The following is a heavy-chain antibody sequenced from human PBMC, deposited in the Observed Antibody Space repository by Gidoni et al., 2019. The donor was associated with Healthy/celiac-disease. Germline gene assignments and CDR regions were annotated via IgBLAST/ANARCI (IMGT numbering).Heavy chain of an antibody. V-gene: IGHV4-59*01. CDR1: GGSISSYY. CDR3: AREFSGLRFFVPQGDFDL. J-gene: IGHJ2*01. D-gene: IGHD3-3*01. CDR2: IYYSGST. Sequence: YGGSISSYYWSWIRQPPGKGLEWIGYIYYSGSTNYNPSLKSRVTISVDTSKNQFSLKLSSVTDADTDVYYCAREFSGLRFFVPQGDFDLWGRGTLVTVSS.